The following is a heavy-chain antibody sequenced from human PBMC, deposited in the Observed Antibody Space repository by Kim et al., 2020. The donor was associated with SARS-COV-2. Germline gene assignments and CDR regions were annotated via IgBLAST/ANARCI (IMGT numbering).Heavy chain of an antibody. D-gene: IGHD6-19*01. J-gene: IGHJ6*02. CDR3: ARAGAGSYYYAMDV. CDR1: GFTFSRYA. Sequence: GGSLRLSCAASGFTFSRYAMHWVRQAPGKGLEWVAVISYDGSNKYNVDSVKGRFTISRDNSKNTLYLQMNSLRAEDTAVYYCARAGAGSYYYAMDVWGQGTPVTVSS. V-gene: IGHV3-30*04. CDR2: ISYDGSNK.